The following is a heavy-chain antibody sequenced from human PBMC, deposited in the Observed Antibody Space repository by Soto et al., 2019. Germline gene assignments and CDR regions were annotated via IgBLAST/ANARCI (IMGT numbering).Heavy chain of an antibody. CDR2: MNPNSGNT. J-gene: IGHJ4*02. D-gene: IGHD6-19*01. CDR1: GYTFTSYD. CDR3: ASSGSGWYLY. V-gene: IGHV1-8*01. Sequence: QVQLVQSGAEVKKPGASVKVSCKASGYTFTSYDITSVRQATGQGLEWMGWMNPNSGNTGYAQKFQGRVTMTRNTSMSTAYIELSTLRSEDTAVYYCASSGSGWYLYWGQGTLVTVSS.